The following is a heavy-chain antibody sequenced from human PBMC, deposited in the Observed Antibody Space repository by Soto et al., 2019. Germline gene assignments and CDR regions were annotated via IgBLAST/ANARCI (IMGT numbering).Heavy chain of an antibody. D-gene: IGHD6-13*01. Sequence: ASVKVSCKASGYTFTSYGISWVRQAPGQGLEWMGWISAYNGNTNYAQKLQGRVTMTTDTSTSTAYMGLRSLRSDDTAVYYCARAPSVYSSTNRVDPWGQGTLVTVSS. V-gene: IGHV1-18*01. CDR2: ISAYNGNT. J-gene: IGHJ5*02. CDR3: ARAPSVYSSTNRVDP. CDR1: GYTFTSYG.